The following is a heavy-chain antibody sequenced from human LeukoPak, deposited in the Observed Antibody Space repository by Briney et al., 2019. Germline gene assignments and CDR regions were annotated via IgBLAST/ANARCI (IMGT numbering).Heavy chain of an antibody. V-gene: IGHV3-30*18. CDR3: AKSSRVGASLGY. CDR1: GFTFSSYG. CDR2: ISYDGSNK. Sequence: GRSLRLSCAASGFTFSSYGMHWVRQAPGKGLEWVAVISYDGSNKYYADSVKGRFTISRDNSKNTLYLQMNSLRAEDTAVYYCAKSSRVGASLGYWGQGTLVTVSS. J-gene: IGHJ4*02. D-gene: IGHD1-26*01.